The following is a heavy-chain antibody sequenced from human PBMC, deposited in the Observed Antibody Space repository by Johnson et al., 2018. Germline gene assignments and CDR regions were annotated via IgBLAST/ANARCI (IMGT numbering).Heavy chain of an antibody. CDR2: IGGSGTSI. D-gene: IGHD6-19*01. Sequence: VQLVESGGGVVQPGTSLILSCAASGFTFSIYGMNWVRQAPGKGLEWVSFIGGSGTSIHYADSVTGRFTISRDNAKNSLYLQMNSLRAEDTAVYYCVRPIAVAVYYYYGMDVWGQGTTVTVSS. J-gene: IGHJ6*02. CDR1: GFTFSIYG. CDR3: VRPIAVAVYYYYGMDV. V-gene: IGHV3-21*04.